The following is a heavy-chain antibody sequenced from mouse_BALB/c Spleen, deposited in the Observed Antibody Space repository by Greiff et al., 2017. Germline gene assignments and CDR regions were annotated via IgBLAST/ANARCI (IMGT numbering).Heavy chain of an antibody. Sequence: VQLQQSGAGLVKPGASVKLSCTASGFNIKDTYMHWVKQRPEQGLEWIGRIDPANGNTKYDPKFQGKATITADTSSNTAYLQLSSLTSEDTAVYYCARWLLRLYAMDYWGQGTSVTVSS. V-gene: IGHV14-3*02. CDR3: ARWLLRLYAMDY. CDR1: GFNIKDTY. D-gene: IGHD2-3*01. J-gene: IGHJ4*01. CDR2: IDPANGNT.